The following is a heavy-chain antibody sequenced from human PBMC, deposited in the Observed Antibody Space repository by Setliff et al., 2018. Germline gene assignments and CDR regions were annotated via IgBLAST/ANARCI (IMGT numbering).Heavy chain of an antibody. V-gene: IGHV4-34*01. Sequence: PSETLSLTCAVYGGSFSGYYWSWIRQPPGKGLEWIGEINHSGSTNYNPSLKSRVTISVDTSKNQFSLKLSSVTAADTAVYYCARWRQRRDGYNKWVNYFDYWGQGTLVTVPQ. J-gene: IGHJ4*02. CDR1: GGSFSGYY. CDR3: ARWRQRRDGYNKWVNYFDY. CDR2: INHSGST. D-gene: IGHD5-12*01.